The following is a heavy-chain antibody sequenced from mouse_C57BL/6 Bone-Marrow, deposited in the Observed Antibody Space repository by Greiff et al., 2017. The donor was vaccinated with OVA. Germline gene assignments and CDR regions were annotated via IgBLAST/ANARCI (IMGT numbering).Heavy chain of an antibody. CDR1: GYSFTGYY. J-gene: IGHJ3*01. V-gene: IGHV1-42*01. D-gene: IGHD1-2*01. Sequence: EVQLQQSGPELVKPGASVKISCKASGYSFTGYYMNWVKQSPEKSLEWIGEINPSTGGTTSNQKFKAKATLTVDKSSSTAYMQLKSLTSEDSAVYYCARRGYGTPWFAYWGQGTLVTVSA. CDR2: INPSTGGT. CDR3: ARRGYGTPWFAY.